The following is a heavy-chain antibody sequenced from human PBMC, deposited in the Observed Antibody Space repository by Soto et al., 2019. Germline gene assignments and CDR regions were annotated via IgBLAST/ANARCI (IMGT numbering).Heavy chain of an antibody. V-gene: IGHV1-46*03. Sequence: ASVNVSCKASGYTFTSYYMHWVRQAPGQGLEWMGIINPSGGSTSYAQKFQGRVTMTRDTSTSTVYMELSSLRSEDTAVYYCARASALRFLEWLKWSYMDVWGKGTTVTVSS. CDR3: ARASALRFLEWLKWSYMDV. CDR2: INPSGGST. D-gene: IGHD3-3*01. J-gene: IGHJ6*03. CDR1: GYTFTSYY.